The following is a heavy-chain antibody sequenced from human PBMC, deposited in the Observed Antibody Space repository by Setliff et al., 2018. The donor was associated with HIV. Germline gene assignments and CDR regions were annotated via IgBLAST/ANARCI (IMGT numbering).Heavy chain of an antibody. CDR1: GVSITSHY. V-gene: IGHV4-59*08. Sequence: SETLSLTCTVSGVSITSHYWNWIRQPPGKGLEWIGFGHHSGHTRQNPSLASRVTISTDTSKNQFSLKVRSVTAADTAVYYCARQVTVVGYFETAAGSFNYWGPGTLVTVPQ. J-gene: IGHJ4*02. CDR2: GHHSGHT. D-gene: IGHD2-21*01. CDR3: ARQVTVVGYFETAAGSFNY.